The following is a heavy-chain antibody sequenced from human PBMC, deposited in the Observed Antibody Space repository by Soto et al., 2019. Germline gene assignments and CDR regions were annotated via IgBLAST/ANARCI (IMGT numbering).Heavy chain of an antibody. CDR1: GYTFSTYT. CDR3: VRDRLKGGDIVATRKNHYYYYGMDV. J-gene: IGHJ6*02. D-gene: IGHD5-12*01. CDR2: ISIDNGNT. V-gene: IGHV1-18*01. Sequence: QVQLVQSGAEVKKPGASVKVSCKASGYTFSTYTMSWVRQAPGQGLEWMVWISIDNGNTKYAQKLQGRVTMTTDTSTTTAYMELSSMRYDDTAVYYCVRDRLKGGDIVATRKNHYYYYGMDVWGQGTTVTVSS.